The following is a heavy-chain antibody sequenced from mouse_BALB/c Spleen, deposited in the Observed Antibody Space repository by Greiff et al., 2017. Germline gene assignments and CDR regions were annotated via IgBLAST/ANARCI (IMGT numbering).Heavy chain of an antibody. Sequence: VQLQQTGPELVKPGASVKISCKASGYSFTDYIMLWVKQSHGKSLEWIGNINPYYGSTSYNLKFKGKATLTVDKSSSTAYMQLNSLTSEDSAVYYCARGDGNYGGYAMDDWGQGTSVTVSS. J-gene: IGHJ4*01. D-gene: IGHD2-1*01. CDR2: INPYYGST. CDR1: GYSFTDYI. CDR3: ARGDGNYGGYAMDD. V-gene: IGHV1-39*01.